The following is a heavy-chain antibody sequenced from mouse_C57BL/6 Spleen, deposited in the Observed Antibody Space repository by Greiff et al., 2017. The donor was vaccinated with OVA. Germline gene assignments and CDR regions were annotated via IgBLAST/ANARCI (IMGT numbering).Heavy chain of an antibody. V-gene: IGHV1-64*01. CDR2: IHPNSGST. J-gene: IGHJ1*03. CDR1: GYTFTSYW. CDR3: ARGGLGRWYFDV. Sequence: VQLQQSGAELVKPGASVKLSCKASGYTFTSYWMHWVKQRPGQGLEWIGMIHPNSGSTNYNEKFKSKATLTVDKSSSTAYMQLSSLTSEDSAVYYCARGGLGRWYFDVWGTGTTVTVSS. D-gene: IGHD4-1*01.